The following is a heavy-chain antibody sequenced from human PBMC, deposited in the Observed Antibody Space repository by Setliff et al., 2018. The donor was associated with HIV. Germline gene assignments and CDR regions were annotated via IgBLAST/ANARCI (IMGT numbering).Heavy chain of an antibody. V-gene: IGHV3-21*06. J-gene: IGHJ3*02. Sequence: KASETLSLSCVASGFTFSTYSMNWVRQAPGKGLEWVSSISSSSKYIYYADSVKGRFTISRDDAKNSLFLQMNSLRADDTAIYYCARHQRAKGAFDIWGQGTMVTVSS. CDR2: ISSSSKYI. CDR1: GFTFSTYS. CDR3: ARHQRAKGAFDI.